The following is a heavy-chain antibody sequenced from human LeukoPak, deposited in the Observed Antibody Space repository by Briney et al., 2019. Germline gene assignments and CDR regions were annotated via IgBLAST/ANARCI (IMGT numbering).Heavy chain of an antibody. CDR3: ARVTGSAWYPALYFDY. J-gene: IGHJ4*02. CDR2: TYYSGST. D-gene: IGHD6-13*01. V-gene: IGHV4-59*01. CDR1: GGSISSYY. Sequence: SETLSLTCTVSGGSISSYYWSWIRQPPGKGLEWIGYTYYSGSTNYNPSLKSRVTISVDTSKNQFSLKLSSVTAADTAVYYCARVTGSAWYPALYFDYWGQGTLVTVSS.